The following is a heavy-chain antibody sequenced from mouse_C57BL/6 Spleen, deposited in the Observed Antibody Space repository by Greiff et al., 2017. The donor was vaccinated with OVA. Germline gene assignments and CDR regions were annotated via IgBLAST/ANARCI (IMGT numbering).Heavy chain of an antibody. D-gene: IGHD1-1*01. Sequence: QVQLQQPGAELVRPGSSVKLSCKASGYTFTSYWMHWVKQRPIQGLEWIGNIDPSDSETHYNQKFKDKATLTVDKSSSTAYMQLSSLTSEDSAVYDCARSGTTLVAYYAMDYWGQGTSVTVSS. V-gene: IGHV1-52*01. CDR1: GYTFTSYW. CDR2: IDPSDSET. CDR3: ARSGTTLVAYYAMDY. J-gene: IGHJ4*01.